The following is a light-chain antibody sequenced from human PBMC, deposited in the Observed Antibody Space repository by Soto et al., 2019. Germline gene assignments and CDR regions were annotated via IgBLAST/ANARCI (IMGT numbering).Light chain of an antibody. CDR2: EVT. J-gene: IGLJ2*01. CDR3: SSYAGSDNAVV. Sequence: QSVLTQPASVSGSPGESITISCPGTRSDIESYNSIAWYQQHPGKAPRVMIFEVTKRPSGVPDRFSGSKSGNTASLTVSGLQSEDEADYYCSSYAGSDNAVVFGGGTKLTVL. V-gene: IGLV2-8*01. CDR1: RSDIESYNS.